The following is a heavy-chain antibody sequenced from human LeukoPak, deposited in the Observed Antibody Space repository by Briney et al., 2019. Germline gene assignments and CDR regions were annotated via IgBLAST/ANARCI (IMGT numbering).Heavy chain of an antibody. V-gene: IGHV3-48*03. Sequence: GGSLRLSCAASGFTFSRNAMSWVRQAPGKGLEWVSYISSSGATIYYADSVKGRFTISRDNAENSLYLQLNSLRAEDTAVYYCARAMFSSSWYLDYWGQGTLVTVSS. CDR3: ARAMFSSSWYLDY. CDR2: ISSSGATI. CDR1: GFTFSRNA. D-gene: IGHD6-13*01. J-gene: IGHJ4*02.